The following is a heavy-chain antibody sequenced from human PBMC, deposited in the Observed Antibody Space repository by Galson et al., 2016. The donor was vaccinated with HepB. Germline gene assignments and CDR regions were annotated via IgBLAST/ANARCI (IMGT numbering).Heavy chain of an antibody. Sequence: SETLSLTCSVSGVSIRNSGRYWTWVRQHPGQGLEWIGYISHSGSTNYNPSLKSRVTISVDKSKNRFSLKLSSVTAADTAVYYCAKNGPWDLEYWGQGTLVTVSS. CDR1: GVSIRNSGRY. V-gene: IGHV4-61*05. J-gene: IGHJ4*02. D-gene: IGHD1-26*01. CDR3: AKNGPWDLEY. CDR2: ISHSGST.